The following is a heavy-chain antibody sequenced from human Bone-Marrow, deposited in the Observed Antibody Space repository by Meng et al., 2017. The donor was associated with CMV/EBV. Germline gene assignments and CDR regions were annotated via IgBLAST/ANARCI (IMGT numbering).Heavy chain of an antibody. J-gene: IGHJ6*02. Sequence: SEPLSLTCTVSGASISTSSYYWGWIRLPPGKGLEWIGSVYYSGTTYYNPSLRSRVTISSDTSKNQFSLKLTSVTAADTAVYYCVRDPELLVPAAATYYYYYGMDVWGQGTTVTVSS. V-gene: IGHV4-39*07. CDR2: VYYSGTT. D-gene: IGHD2-2*01. CDR3: VRDPELLVPAAATYYYYYGMDV. CDR1: GASISTSSYY.